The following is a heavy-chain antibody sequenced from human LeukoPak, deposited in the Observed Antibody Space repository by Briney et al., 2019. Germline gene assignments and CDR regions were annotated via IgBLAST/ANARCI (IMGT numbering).Heavy chain of an antibody. CDR3: ARDLESDIVVVPAAIGVDY. CDR2: INPNSGGT. V-gene: IGHV1-2*02. D-gene: IGHD2-2*01. J-gene: IGHJ4*02. Sequence: ASVKVSCTASGYTFTGYYMHWVRQAPGQGLEWMGWINPNSGGTNYAQKFQGRVTMTRDTSISTAYKELSRLRSDDTAVYYCARDLESDIVVVPAAIGVDYWGQGTLVTVSS. CDR1: GYTFTGYY.